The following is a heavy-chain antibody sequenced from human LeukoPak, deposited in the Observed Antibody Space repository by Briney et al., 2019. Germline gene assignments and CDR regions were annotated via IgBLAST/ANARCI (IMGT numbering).Heavy chain of an antibody. J-gene: IGHJ4*02. CDR1: GGTFSSYA. D-gene: IGHD2-15*01. V-gene: IGHV1-69*05. CDR3: ASDLGYCSDGSCYI. CDR2: IIPIFGTA. Sequence: SVKVSCKASGGTFSSYAISWVRQAPGQGLEWMGRIIPIFGTANYAQKFQGRVTITTDESTSTAYMELSSLRSEDTAVYYCASDLGYCSDGSCYIWGQGTLVTVSS.